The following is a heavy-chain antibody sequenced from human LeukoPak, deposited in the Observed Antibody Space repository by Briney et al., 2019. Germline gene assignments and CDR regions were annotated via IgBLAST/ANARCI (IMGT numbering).Heavy chain of an antibody. Sequence: ASVKVSCKASGYTFTSYGISWVRPAPGQGLEWMGWISAYNGNTNYAQKLQGRVTMTTDTSTSTAYMELRSLRSDDTAVYYCARGPFTMVRGVPLDYWGQGTLVTVSS. J-gene: IGHJ4*02. V-gene: IGHV1-18*01. CDR3: ARGPFTMVRGVPLDY. CDR1: GYTFTSYG. CDR2: ISAYNGNT. D-gene: IGHD3-10*01.